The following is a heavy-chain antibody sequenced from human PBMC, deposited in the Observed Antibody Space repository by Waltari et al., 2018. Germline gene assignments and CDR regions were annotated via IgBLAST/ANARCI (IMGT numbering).Heavy chain of an antibody. V-gene: IGHV4-39*01. J-gene: IGHJ3*02. Sequence: RQPSGKGLECIGRMYYSGSTDYNPSVRRGVTISVDTSKDQCAVKQISVTAAETAVYYCARPRGSYYACDILGQ. CDR2: MYYSGST. D-gene: IGHD1-26*01. CDR3: ARPRGSYYACDI.